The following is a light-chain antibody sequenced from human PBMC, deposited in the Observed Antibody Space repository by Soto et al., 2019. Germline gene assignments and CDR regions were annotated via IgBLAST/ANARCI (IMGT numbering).Light chain of an antibody. Sequence: IVLTQFPGTLSLSPGESATLSCRASLSVTSRYFHWYQQKPGQAPRLLIKGASTRAPDIPERFSGSGSGTDFTLTIDRLEPEDSAVYYCQHYGSSRWTFGQGTRVDIK. CDR1: LSVTSRY. CDR2: GAS. J-gene: IGKJ1*01. V-gene: IGKV3-20*01. CDR3: QHYGSSRWT.